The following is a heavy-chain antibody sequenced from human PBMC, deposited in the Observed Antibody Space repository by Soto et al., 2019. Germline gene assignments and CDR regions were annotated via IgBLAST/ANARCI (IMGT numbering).Heavy chain of an antibody. CDR2: ITGDGTIT. V-gene: IGHV3-74*01. Sequence: EVQLVESGGGLVQPGGSLRLSCAASGFTFSSYRMHWVRQAPGKGLVWVSRITGDGTITDYADSVKGRFTISRDNAKNTLYLQMNSLRAGDTAVYYCARTNYYYDLWGQGTLVTVSS. J-gene: IGHJ5*02. D-gene: IGHD2-21*02. CDR1: GFTFSSYR. CDR3: ARTNYYYDL.